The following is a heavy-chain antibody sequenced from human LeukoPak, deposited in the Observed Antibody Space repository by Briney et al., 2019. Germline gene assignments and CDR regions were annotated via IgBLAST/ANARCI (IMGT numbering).Heavy chain of an antibody. Sequence: ASVKVPFKASGYDFTSVGITWVRRAPGQGLEWMGWISPYNGNTRYAQKFQGRVAMTTDTSTTTAYMELRGLRFNDTAVYYCARAGSGSGWYFDYWGQGTLVTVSS. J-gene: IGHJ4*02. V-gene: IGHV1-18*01. CDR3: ARAGSGSGWYFDY. CDR2: ISPYNGNT. D-gene: IGHD6-19*01. CDR1: GYDFTSVG.